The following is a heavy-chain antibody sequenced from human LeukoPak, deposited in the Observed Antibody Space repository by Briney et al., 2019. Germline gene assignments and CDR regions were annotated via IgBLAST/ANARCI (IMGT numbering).Heavy chain of an antibody. CDR3: ASEDYYDSSGYARGY. J-gene: IGHJ4*02. D-gene: IGHD3-22*01. V-gene: IGHV4-38-2*02. Sequence: SETLSLTCTVSGYSISSGYYWGWIRQPPGKGLEWIGSIYHSGSTYYNPSLKSRVTISVDTSKNQFSLKLSSVTAADTAVYYCASEDYYDSSGYARGYWGQGTLVTVSS. CDR1: GYSISSGYY. CDR2: IYHSGST.